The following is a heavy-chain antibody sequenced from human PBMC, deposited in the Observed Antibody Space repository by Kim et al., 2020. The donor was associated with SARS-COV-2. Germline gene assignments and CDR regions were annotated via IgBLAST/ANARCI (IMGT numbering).Heavy chain of an antibody. J-gene: IGHJ4*02. CDR3: AKELGLGSCYGASCYDD. CDR2: IFSDGSRT. V-gene: IGHV3-23*03. D-gene: IGHD2-15*01. CDR1: GFAFSTFA. Sequence: GGSLRLSCAASGFAFSTFAMTWVRQAPGKGLEWVSLIFSDGSRTYYADSVKGRFTISRDNSGNTLYLHMSSLRVEDTAVYFCAKELGLGSCYGASCYDDWGQGTLVTVSS.